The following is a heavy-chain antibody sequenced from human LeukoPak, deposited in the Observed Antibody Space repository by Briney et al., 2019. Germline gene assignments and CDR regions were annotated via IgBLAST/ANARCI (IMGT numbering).Heavy chain of an antibody. CDR1: GFTFSNAW. CDR3: ATDFYDST. J-gene: IGHJ5*02. V-gene: IGHV3-15*07. CDR2: IRSNSDGGTI. D-gene: IGHD3-22*01. Sequence: GGSLRLSCETSGFTFSNAWVNWVRQAPGKGLEWVGRIRSNSDGGTIDYAAPVKGRFTLSRDDSKTTLCLQMNSLQTEDTAVYYCATDFYDSTWGQGTLVTVSS.